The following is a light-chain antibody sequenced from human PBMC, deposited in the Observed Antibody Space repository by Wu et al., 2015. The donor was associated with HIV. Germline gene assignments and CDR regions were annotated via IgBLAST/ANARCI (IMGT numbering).Light chain of an antibody. Sequence: EIKLTQSPVTLSVSPGERATLSCRATQSVGNNLAWYQQRPGQTPRLLIFGAFTRATGVPARFSGSGSGTEFTLTISSLQSEDFAVYYCQQYNNWPRSFGQGTKLEIK. CDR1: QSVGNN. J-gene: IGKJ2*03. V-gene: IGKV3-15*01. CDR3: QQYNNWPRS. CDR2: GAF.